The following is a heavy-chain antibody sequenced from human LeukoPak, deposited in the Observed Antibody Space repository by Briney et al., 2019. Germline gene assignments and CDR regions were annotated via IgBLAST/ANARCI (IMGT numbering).Heavy chain of an antibody. CDR3: ARLTTVAPGIAATGTDYAFDI. J-gene: IGHJ3*02. CDR2: IYYSGST. V-gene: IGHV4-59*01. Sequence: SETLSLTCTVSGGSISSYYWSWIRQPPGKGLESLGNIYYSGSTNYNPSLKSRVTISVDTSKNQFSLKLSSVTAADTAVYYCARLTTVAPGIAATGTDYAFDIWGQGTKVTVSS. D-gene: IGHD6-13*01. CDR1: GGSISSYY.